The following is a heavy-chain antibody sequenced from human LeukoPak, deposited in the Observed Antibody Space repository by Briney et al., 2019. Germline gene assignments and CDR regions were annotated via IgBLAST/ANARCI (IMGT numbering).Heavy chain of an antibody. Sequence: GGSLRLSCAASGFTFSSYAMSWVRQAPGEGLEWVSAITDSGCSTYYSDSVKGRFTISRDNSKNTLYLQMNTLRAEDTAIYYCAKGSSGSRPYYFDYWGQGTLVTVSS. CDR1: GFTFSSYA. CDR3: AKGSSGSRPYYFDY. CDR2: ITDSGCST. V-gene: IGHV3-23*01. D-gene: IGHD3-22*01. J-gene: IGHJ4*02.